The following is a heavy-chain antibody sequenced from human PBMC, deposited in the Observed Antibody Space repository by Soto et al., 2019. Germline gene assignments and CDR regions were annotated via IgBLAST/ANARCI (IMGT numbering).Heavy chain of an antibody. CDR1: GFTFSDSY. CDR2: VRNKANSYTT. J-gene: IGHJ4*02. CDR3: VKGHLALDN. Sequence: GGSLRLSCTASGFTFSDSYMDWVRQAPGKGLDWVGRVRNKANSYTTEYAASVKGRFTVSRDDSKNSLYLQMNSLKTEDTAVYYCVKGHLALDNWGPGTLVTVSS. V-gene: IGHV3-72*01.